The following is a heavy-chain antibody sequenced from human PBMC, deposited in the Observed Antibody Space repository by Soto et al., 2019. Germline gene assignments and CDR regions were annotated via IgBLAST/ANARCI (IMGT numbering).Heavy chain of an antibody. V-gene: IGHV6-1*01. Sequence: SQTLSLTCAISGDIVSANTAAWNWIRQSPSRGLEWLGRTYYRSKWYSDYAVSVKSRITINPDTPKNQFSLHLNSVTPEDTAVYYCARAPRRSTVTADWFDPWGQGTLVTVSS. D-gene: IGHD4-17*01. CDR3: ARAPRRSTVTADWFDP. J-gene: IGHJ5*02. CDR2: TYYRSKWYS. CDR1: GDIVSANTAA.